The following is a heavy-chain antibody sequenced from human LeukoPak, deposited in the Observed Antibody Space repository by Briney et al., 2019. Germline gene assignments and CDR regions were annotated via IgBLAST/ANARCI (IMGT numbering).Heavy chain of an antibody. CDR2: IYYSGST. Sequence: PSETLSLTCTVSGGSISSSSYYWGWIRQPPGKGLEWIGSIYYSGSTNYNPSLKSRVTISVDTSKNQFSLKLSSVTAADTAVYYCARVWLYSSGWYYFDYWGQGTLVTVSS. V-gene: IGHV4-39*07. CDR1: GGSISSSSYY. CDR3: ARVWLYSSGWYYFDY. D-gene: IGHD6-19*01. J-gene: IGHJ4*02.